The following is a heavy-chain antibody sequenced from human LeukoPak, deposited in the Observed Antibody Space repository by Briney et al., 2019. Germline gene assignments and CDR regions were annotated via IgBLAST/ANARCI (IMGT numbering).Heavy chain of an antibody. CDR3: AGDNGDYGDFDY. CDR2: INPNSGGT. Sequence: ASVKVPCKASGYTFTGYYMHWVRQAPGQGLEWMGWINPNSGGTNYAQKFQGRVTMTRDTSISTAYMELSRLRSDDTAVYYCAGDNGDYGDFDYWGQGTLVTVSS. V-gene: IGHV1-2*02. D-gene: IGHD4-17*01. J-gene: IGHJ4*02. CDR1: GYTFTGYY.